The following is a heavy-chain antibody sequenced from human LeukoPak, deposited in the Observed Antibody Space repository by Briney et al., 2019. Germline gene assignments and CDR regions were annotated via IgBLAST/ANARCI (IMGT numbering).Heavy chain of an antibody. Sequence: SETQSLTCTVSGGSISSYYWSWIRQPPGKGLEWIGYIYYSGSTNYNPSLKSRVTISVDTSKNQFSLKLSSVTAADTAVCYCARRAPYSYEWSTLDYWGQGTLVTVSS. V-gene: IGHV4-59*08. D-gene: IGHD5-18*01. J-gene: IGHJ4*02. CDR1: GGSISSYY. CDR3: ARRAPYSYEWSTLDY. CDR2: IYYSGST.